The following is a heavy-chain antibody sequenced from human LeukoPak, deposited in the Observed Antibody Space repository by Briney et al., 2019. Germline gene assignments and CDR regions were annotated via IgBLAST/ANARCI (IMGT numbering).Heavy chain of an antibody. J-gene: IGHJ6*03. Sequence: GGSLRLSCAASGFTFSSYEMNWVRQAPGKGLEWVSYISSSGSTIYYADSVKGRFTISRDNAKNSLYLQMNSLRAEDTAVYYCARDRHQPRLGVAVKDYYYYYMDVWGKGTTVTVSS. CDR2: ISSSGSTI. CDR3: ARDRHQPRLGVAVKDYYYYYMDV. V-gene: IGHV3-48*03. CDR1: GFTFSSYE. D-gene: IGHD6-19*01.